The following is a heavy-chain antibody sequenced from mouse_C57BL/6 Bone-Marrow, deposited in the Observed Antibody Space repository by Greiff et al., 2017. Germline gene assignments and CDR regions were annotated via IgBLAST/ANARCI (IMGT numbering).Heavy chain of an antibody. Sequence: QVQLQQSGPELVKPGASVKLSCKASGYTFTSYDINWVKQRPGQGLEWIGWIYPRDGSTKYNEKFKGKDTLTVDTSSSTAYMELHSLTAEDAAVYFCARLEFYGSSGGWNVYVWGTGTTVTVSS. CDR2: IYPRDGST. J-gene: IGHJ1*03. V-gene: IGHV1-85*01. D-gene: IGHD1-1*01. CDR1: GYTFTSYD. CDR3: ARLEFYGSSGGWNVYV.